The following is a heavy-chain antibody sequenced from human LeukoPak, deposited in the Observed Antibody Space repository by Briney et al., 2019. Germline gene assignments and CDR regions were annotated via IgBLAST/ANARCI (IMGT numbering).Heavy chain of an antibody. Sequence: PGGSLRLSCAASGFTFSSYWMSWVRKAPGKGLEWVANIKQDGSEKYYVDSVKGRFTISRDNAKNSLYLQMNSLRAEDTAVYYCAREGSSSCFDYWGQGTLVTVSS. V-gene: IGHV3-7*01. CDR1: GFTFSSYW. CDR3: AREGSSSCFDY. J-gene: IGHJ4*02. CDR2: IKQDGSEK. D-gene: IGHD6-6*01.